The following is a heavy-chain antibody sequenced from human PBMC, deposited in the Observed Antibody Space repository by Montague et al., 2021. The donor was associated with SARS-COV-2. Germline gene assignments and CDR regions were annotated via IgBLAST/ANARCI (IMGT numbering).Heavy chain of an antibody. CDR2: IYYTGST. CDR3: ARGVASSEGNWFDP. Sequence: SETLSLTCTVSGVSISSYYWIWIRQPPGKGLEWIGYIYYTGSTNXNPSLNSRVTISVDTSKYQFSLKLSSVTAADTAVYYCARGVASSEGNWFDPWGQGTLVTVSS. V-gene: IGHV4-59*01. D-gene: IGHD6-13*01. J-gene: IGHJ5*02. CDR1: GVSISSYY.